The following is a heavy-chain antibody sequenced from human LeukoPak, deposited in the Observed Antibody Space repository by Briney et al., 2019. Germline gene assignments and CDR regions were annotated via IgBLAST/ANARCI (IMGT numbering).Heavy chain of an antibody. Sequence: GGSLRLSCAASGFTLSSDWMHWVRQAPGKGLVWVSRISRDGSGTNCADSVKGRFTVSRDNAKNTVYLQMNSLRAEDTAVYYCASSLRGTRNSMDVWGQGTTVTVSS. CDR3: ASSLRGTRNSMDV. D-gene: IGHD1-26*01. J-gene: IGHJ6*02. V-gene: IGHV3-74*01. CDR1: GFTLSSDW. CDR2: ISRDGSGT.